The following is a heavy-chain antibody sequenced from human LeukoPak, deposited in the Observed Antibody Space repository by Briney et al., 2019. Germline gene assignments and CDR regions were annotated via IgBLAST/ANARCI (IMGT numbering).Heavy chain of an antibody. CDR1: GFTFNTYW. V-gene: IGHV3-74*03. CDR2: VNREGTTT. Sequence: GGSLRLSCAASGFTFNTYWTHWVRQAPGKGLVWVARVNREGTTTTYADSVKGRFTISRDNAKNTLYLQMNNLRAEDTAVYYCARDLDWILFDYWGQGTLVTVSS. CDR3: ARDLDWILFDY. D-gene: IGHD3-9*01. J-gene: IGHJ4*02.